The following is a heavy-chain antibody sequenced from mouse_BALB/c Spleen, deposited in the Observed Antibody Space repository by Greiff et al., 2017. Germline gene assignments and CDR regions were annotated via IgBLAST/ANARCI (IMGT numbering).Heavy chain of an antibody. Sequence: QVELQQSGAELMKPGASVKISCKATGYTFSSYWIEWVKQRPGHGLEWIGEILPGSGSTNYNEKFKGKATFTADTSSNTAYMQLSSLTSEDSAVYYCARSSGYPAWFAYWGQGTLVTVSA. D-gene: IGHD3-1*01. CDR1: GYTFSSYW. V-gene: IGHV1-9*01. CDR2: ILPGSGST. CDR3: ARSSGYPAWFAY. J-gene: IGHJ3*01.